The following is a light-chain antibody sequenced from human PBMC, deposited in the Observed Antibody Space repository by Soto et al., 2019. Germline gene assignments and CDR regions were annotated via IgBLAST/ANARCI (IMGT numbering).Light chain of an antibody. Sequence: IQLTQSPSSLSASVGDRVTITCRASQDIAIYLAWYQQKPGEAPKLLIYAASTLYGGVPSRFSGSGSGTDFALTITSLQAEDFATYYCQQLRMYPSTFGGGTKMDNK. V-gene: IGKV1-9*01. J-gene: IGKJ4*01. CDR3: QQLRMYPST. CDR1: QDIAIY. CDR2: AAS.